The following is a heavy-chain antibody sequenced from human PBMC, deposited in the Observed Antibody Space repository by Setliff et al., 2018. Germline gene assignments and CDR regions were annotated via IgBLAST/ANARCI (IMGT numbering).Heavy chain of an antibody. J-gene: IGHJ6*02. V-gene: IGHV4-34*01. CDR2: INHSGST. D-gene: IGHD5-18*01. Sequence: SETLSLTCVVYGDSFSDYYWSWIRQPPGKGLEWIEEINHSGSTNYNPSLKSRVTISVDTSKNQFSLNLRSVTAADTAVYYCVRDRTAYSYGLDVWGQGTTVTVSS. CDR3: VRDRTAYSYGLDV. CDR1: GDSFSDYY.